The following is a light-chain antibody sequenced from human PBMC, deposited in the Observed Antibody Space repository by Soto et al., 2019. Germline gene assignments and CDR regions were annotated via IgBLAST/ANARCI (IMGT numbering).Light chain of an antibody. J-gene: IGKJ1*01. CDR2: AAS. CDR3: QQCYCFRRT. CDR1: QSISEY. Sequence: DIQMTQSPSSLSASVGDIVTFTCRTSQSISEYLNWYQQKPGKAPRLLIYAASNLDNGVPSRFNGSGSRTTFTLTIRSLQPEDFATYYCQQCYCFRRTFGQGTKVEV. V-gene: IGKV1-39*01.